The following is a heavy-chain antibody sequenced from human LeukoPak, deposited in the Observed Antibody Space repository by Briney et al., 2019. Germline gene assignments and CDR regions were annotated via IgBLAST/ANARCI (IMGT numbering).Heavy chain of an antibody. CDR3: ARKEYEPVYYDSSGNNWFDP. CDR1: GGSFSGYY. J-gene: IGHJ5*02. Sequence: SETLSLTCAVYGGSFSGYYWSWIRQPPGKGLEWIGEINHSGSTNYNPSLKSRVTISVDTSKNQFSLKLSSVTAADTAVYYCARKEYEPVYYDSSGNNWFDPWGQGTLVTVSS. CDR2: INHSGST. V-gene: IGHV4-34*01. D-gene: IGHD3-22*01.